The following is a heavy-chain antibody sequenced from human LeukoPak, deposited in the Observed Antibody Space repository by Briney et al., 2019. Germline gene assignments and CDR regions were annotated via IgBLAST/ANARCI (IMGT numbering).Heavy chain of an antibody. D-gene: IGHD3-10*01. V-gene: IGHV3-23*01. CDR1: GLNFSRYA. CDR2: ISGSGGRT. CDR3: AKGPRFWGYYFDY. J-gene: IGHJ4*02. Sequence: GGSVSLFCGASGLNFSRYAMSCVPEAPGKGLVGASDISGSGGRTYCADSVKDQFTISRDNSKETLYRQMNSLRAEDTAVYYCAKGPRFWGYYFDYWGQGTLVSVSS.